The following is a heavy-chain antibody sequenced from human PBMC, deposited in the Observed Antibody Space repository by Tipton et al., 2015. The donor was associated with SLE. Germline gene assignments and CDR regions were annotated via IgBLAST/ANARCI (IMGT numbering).Heavy chain of an antibody. D-gene: IGHD5-24*01. CDR3: ARDADGRRAFHI. Sequence: TLSLTCTVSGGSIGDHYWIWVRQPPGKGLEWLGYIYFSGRSNYNPSLKSRVAIPVDTAKNQFSLRLSSVTAADTAVYYCARDADGRRAFHIWGQGTMVAVSS. V-gene: IGHV4-59*11. J-gene: IGHJ3*02. CDR2: IYFSGRS. CDR1: GGSIGDHY.